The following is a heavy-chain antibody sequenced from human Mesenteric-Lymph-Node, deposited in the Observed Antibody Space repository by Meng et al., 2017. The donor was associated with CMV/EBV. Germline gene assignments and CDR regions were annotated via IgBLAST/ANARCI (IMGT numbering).Heavy chain of an antibody. CDR1: GFTFRSYA. CDR2: ISGSGSTT. D-gene: IGHD2-2*02. J-gene: IGHJ4*02. CDR3: AKLKSTSCYSSLDY. V-gene: IGHV3-23*01. Sequence: GESLKISCAASGFTFRSYAMSWVRQAPGKGLDWVAGISGSGSTTKYAASVEGRFTISRDNSKNTLYLQMNSLRAEDTAVYYCAKLKSTSCYSSLDYWGQGTLVTVSS.